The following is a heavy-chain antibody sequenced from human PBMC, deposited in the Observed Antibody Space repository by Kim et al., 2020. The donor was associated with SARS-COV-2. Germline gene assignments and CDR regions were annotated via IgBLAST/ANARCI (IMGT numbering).Heavy chain of an antibody. D-gene: IGHD5-18*01. J-gene: IGHJ4*02. V-gene: IGHV5-10-1*01. CDR2: IDHSDSYT. CDR3: ARQATSYGYGIDY. CDR1: GYSFTRQW. Sequence: GESLKISCRGSGYSFTRQWISWVRQMPGKGLEWMGRIDHSDSYTDDSPSFQGHVTISVDKSISTVFLQWSSLKASDTAIYYCARQATSYGYGIDYWGQGTLVTVSS.